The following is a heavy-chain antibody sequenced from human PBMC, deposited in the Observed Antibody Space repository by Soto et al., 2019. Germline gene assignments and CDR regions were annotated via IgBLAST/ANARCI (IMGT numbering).Heavy chain of an antibody. Sequence: QAQLVQSGAEVKKPGATVKVSCKVSGYTFTSSEINWVRQANGQGLEWMGWMNPYSGNTGYAQKFQGRVTMTRNTSISTAYMELSSLRSEDTAVYYCARGPPYYYGGWGQGTTVTISS. CDR1: GYTFTSSE. CDR3: ARGPPYYYGG. D-gene: IGHD3-10*01. J-gene: IGHJ6*02. CDR2: MNPYSGNT. V-gene: IGHV1-8*01.